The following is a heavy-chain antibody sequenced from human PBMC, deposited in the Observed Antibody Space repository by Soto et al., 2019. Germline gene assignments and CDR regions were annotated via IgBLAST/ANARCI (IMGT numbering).Heavy chain of an antibody. CDR2: IKHDGTEK. J-gene: IGHJ4*01. V-gene: IGHV3-7*01. CDR1: GFTFSTYW. CDR3: GSEYLDY. Sequence: ESGGGLVQPGGSLRLSCAAAGFTFSTYWMTWVRQAPGKGLEWVANIKHDGTEKYYVDSVKGRFTISRDNAKNSLHLQMNSLRAEDTAVYYCGSEYLDYWGHGTLVTVSS.